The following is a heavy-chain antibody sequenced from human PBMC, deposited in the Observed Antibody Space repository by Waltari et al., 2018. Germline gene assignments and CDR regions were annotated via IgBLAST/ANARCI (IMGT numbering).Heavy chain of an antibody. CDR3: ARQGNDYVWGKATN. J-gene: IGHJ4*02. V-gene: IGHV4-38-2*01. D-gene: IGHD3-16*01. CDR1: VYSISSGYY. CDR2: IYNSGST. Sequence: QVQLQESGPGLVKPSETLSLTCDVSVYSISSGYYWGWIRQPPGKGLEWIGSIYNSGSTYYNPSLKSRVTISVDTSKNQFSLKLSSVTAADTAVYYCARQGNDYVWGKATNWGQGTLVTVSS.